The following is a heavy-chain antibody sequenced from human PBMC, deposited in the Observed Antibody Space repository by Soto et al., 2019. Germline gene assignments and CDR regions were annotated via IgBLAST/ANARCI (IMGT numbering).Heavy chain of an antibody. D-gene: IGHD2-15*01. V-gene: IGHV1-2*04. CDR1: GYTFTGYY. CDR3: ATLGDCSGGSCYDY. J-gene: IGHJ4*02. Sequence: ASVKVSCKASGYTFTGYYMHWVRQAPGQGLEWMGWINPNSGGTNYAQKFQGWVTMTRDTSISTAYMELSRLRSDDTAVYYCATLGDCSGGSCYDYWGQGTLVTVSS. CDR2: INPNSGGT.